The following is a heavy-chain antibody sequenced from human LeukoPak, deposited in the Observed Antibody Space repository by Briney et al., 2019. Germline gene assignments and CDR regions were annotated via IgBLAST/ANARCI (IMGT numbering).Heavy chain of an antibody. CDR3: AKDEGYGQWLVGGYYYGMDV. J-gene: IGHJ6*02. D-gene: IGHD6-19*01. CDR1: GFTFSSYT. Sequence: QPGGSLRLSCAASGFTFSSYTMSWVRQVPGKGLEWVSGINGSGGSTYYADSVKGRFTISRDNSKNTLYLQMNSLRAEDTAVYYCAKDEGYGQWLVGGYYYGMDVWGQGTTVTVSS. CDR2: INGSGGST. V-gene: IGHV3-23*01.